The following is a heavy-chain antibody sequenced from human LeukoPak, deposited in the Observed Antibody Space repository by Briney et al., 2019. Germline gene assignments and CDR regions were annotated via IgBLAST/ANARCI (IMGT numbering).Heavy chain of an antibody. Sequence: ASVKVSCKASGYTFTSYDINWVRQATGQGLEWMGWMNPNSGNTGYAQKFQGRVTITRNTSISTAYMELGSLRSEDTAVYYCARGRGTTVTTATNYYYYMDVWGKGTTVTVSS. CDR2: MNPNSGNT. D-gene: IGHD4-17*01. V-gene: IGHV1-8*01. J-gene: IGHJ6*03. CDR3: ARGRGTTVTTATNYYYYMDV. CDR1: GYTFTSYD.